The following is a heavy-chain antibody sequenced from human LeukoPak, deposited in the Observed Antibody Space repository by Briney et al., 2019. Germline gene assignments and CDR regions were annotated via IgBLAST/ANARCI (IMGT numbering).Heavy chain of an antibody. J-gene: IGHJ4*02. CDR3: SRRYSAHYFDY. CDR1: GFTFSSYA. D-gene: IGHD2-21*01. CDR2: ISGSGDST. V-gene: IGHV3-23*01. Sequence: GGSLRLSCAASGFTFSSYAMSWVRQAPGKGLEWVSTISGSGDSTYYADSVKGRFTISRDNSKNTLYLQMNSLRAEDTAVYYCSRRYSAHYFDYWGQGTLVTVSS.